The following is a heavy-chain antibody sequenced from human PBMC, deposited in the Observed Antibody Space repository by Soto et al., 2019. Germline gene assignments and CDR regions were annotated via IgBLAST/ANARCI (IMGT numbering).Heavy chain of an antibody. J-gene: IGHJ2*01. CDR1: GYTFTSYG. CDR2: ISAYNGNT. V-gene: IGHV1-18*04. Sequence: QVQLVQSGAEVKKPGASVKVSCKASGYTFTSYGISWLRQAPGQGLEWMGWISAYNGNTNYAQNFQGRVTMTTDTSTSTVYRELRSLRSDDTAIYYCARGGAAAGRGWFVDYWGRGTLVTVSP. CDR3: ARGGAAAGRGWFVDY. D-gene: IGHD6-13*01.